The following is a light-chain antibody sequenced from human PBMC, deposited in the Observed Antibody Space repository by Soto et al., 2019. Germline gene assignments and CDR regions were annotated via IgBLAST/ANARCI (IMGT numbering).Light chain of an antibody. J-gene: IGLJ3*02. CDR2: EVT. V-gene: IGLV2-23*02. CDR1: NSDVGNYKL. CDR3: CSYAGSATWV. Sequence: QSALTQPASVSGSPGQSITISCTGTNSDVGNYKLVSWYQQHPGKAPKLMMYEVTKRPSGVSNRFSGSKSGNTASLTISGLQDEDEADYYCCSYAGSATWVFGGGTKLTVL.